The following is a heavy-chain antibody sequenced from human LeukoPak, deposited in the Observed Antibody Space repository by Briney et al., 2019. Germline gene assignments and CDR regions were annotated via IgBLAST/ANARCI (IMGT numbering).Heavy chain of an antibody. CDR2: IIPILGKP. CDR1: GGTFSSYT. CDR3: FGNYYGMDV. D-gene: IGHD1-14*01. Sequence: GASVKVSCKASGGTFSSYTITWVRQAPGQGLEWMGRIIPILGKPNYVQKFQGRVTITAGKSTSTAYMELSSLRSEDTAVYYCFGNYYGMDVWGQGTTVTVSS. J-gene: IGHJ6*02. V-gene: IGHV1-69*02.